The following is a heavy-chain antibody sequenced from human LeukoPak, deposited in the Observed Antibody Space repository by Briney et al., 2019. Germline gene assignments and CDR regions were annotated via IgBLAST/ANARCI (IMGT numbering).Heavy chain of an antibody. CDR1: GGTISSGGYS. V-gene: IGHV4-31*03. D-gene: IGHD5/OR15-5a*01. Sequence: SETLSLTGTVSGGTISSGGYSWIWIRQQPGKGLEWIGYIYSTGNTYYNPSLKSRVTMSAVTSKNQFSLRLTSVTAADTAVYYCARGGLYAFHFWGQGTLVTVSS. CDR2: IYSTGNT. CDR3: ARGGLYAFHF. J-gene: IGHJ4*02.